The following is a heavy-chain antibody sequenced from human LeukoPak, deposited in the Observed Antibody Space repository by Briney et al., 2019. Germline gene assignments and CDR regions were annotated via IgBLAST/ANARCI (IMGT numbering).Heavy chain of an antibody. J-gene: IGHJ4*02. CDR3: ARERTDTSMDY. V-gene: IGHV4-61*02. Sequence: PSQTLSLTCTVSGGSISSGSYYWTWIWQPAGKGLKWIGRIYTSGSTNHNPSLKSRVTISLDTSKNQFSLKLISVTAADTAVYFCARERTDTSMDYWGQGTLVTVSS. CDR1: GGSISSGSYY. CDR2: IYTSGST. D-gene: IGHD5-18*01.